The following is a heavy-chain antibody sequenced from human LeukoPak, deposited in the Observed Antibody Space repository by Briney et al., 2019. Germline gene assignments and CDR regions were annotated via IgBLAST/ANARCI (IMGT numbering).Heavy chain of an antibody. V-gene: IGHV1-2*02. Sequence: ASVKVSCKASGYTFTGYYMHWVRQAPGQGLEWMGWINPNSGGTNYAQKFQGRVTMTRDTSISTAYMELSRLRSDDMAVYYCARGRSLGYCSGGSCRLFDYWGQGTLVTVSS. CDR1: GYTFTGYY. CDR2: INPNSGGT. J-gene: IGHJ4*02. D-gene: IGHD2-15*01. CDR3: ARGRSLGYCSGGSCRLFDY.